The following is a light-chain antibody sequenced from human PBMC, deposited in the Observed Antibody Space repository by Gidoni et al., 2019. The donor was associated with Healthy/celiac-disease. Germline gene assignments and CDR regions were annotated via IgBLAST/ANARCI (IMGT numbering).Light chain of an antibody. Sequence: SYERTKQPSVSVSPGQTATIPCSGHELGDNYACWYQQKPGQSPVLVIHQDIKRPSGIPERFSGSKSGNTATLTISGTQAMDEADYYCQAWDSSTVLFGGGTKLTVL. CDR2: QDI. CDR3: QAWDSSTVL. CDR1: ELGDNY. V-gene: IGLV3-1*01. J-gene: IGLJ2*01.